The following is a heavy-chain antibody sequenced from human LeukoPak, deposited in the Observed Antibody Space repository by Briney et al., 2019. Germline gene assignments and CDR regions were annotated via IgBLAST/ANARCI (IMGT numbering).Heavy chain of an antibody. V-gene: IGHV3-53*01. CDR1: GFTFSNYA. CDR3: ASHSSGWYVRGYYFDY. CDR2: IYSGGST. J-gene: IGHJ4*02. D-gene: IGHD6-19*01. Sequence: GGSLRLTCAASGFTFSNYAMNWVRQAPGKGLEWVSVIYSGGSTYYADSVKGRFTISRDNSKNTLYLQMNSLRAEDTAVYYCASHSSGWYVRGYYFDYWGQGTLVTVSS.